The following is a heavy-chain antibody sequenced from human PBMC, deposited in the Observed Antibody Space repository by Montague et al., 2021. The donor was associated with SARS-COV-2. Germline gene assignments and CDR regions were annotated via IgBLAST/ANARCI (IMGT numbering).Heavy chain of an antibody. D-gene: IGHD3-3*01. CDR3: ALRDGKWSPLHS. Sequence: SETLSLTCTVSGGSITSYYWSWIRQHAGKGLECIGLIYTSGSTNYNPSLKSRVTMSVDTSRRQFSLHIASVTSADAAIYYCALRDGKWSPLHSWGQGTLVGVSS. V-gene: IGHV4-4*07. J-gene: IGHJ4*02. CDR1: GGSITSYY. CDR2: IYTSGST.